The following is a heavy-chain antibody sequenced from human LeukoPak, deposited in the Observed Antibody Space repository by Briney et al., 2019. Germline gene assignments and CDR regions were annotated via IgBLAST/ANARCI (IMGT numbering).Heavy chain of an antibody. J-gene: IGHJ4*02. CDR3: ARLEWVAGPYYFDY. CDR2: INLNTGGT. Sequence: PRASVKVSCKASGYTFTDYYIHWVRQAPGQGLEWMGWINLNTGGTNYAQKFQGRVTMTRDTSISTAYMELRSLRSDDTSVYYCARLEWVAGPYYFDYWGQGTLVTASS. CDR1: GYTFTDYY. V-gene: IGHV1-2*02. D-gene: IGHD6-19*01.